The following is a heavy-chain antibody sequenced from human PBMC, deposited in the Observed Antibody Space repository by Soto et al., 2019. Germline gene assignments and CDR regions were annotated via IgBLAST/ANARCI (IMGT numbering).Heavy chain of an antibody. J-gene: IGHJ4*02. CDR3: VREDWHRFDS. CDR1: GFKFSAYW. CDR2: ISGGASDK. Sequence: EVQLVESGGRLVQPGGSVRLSCAAPGFKFSAYWMSWVRQDPGKGLEWVATISGGASDKFYVDSVKGRFTISRDDTKNTLYLQMNSLRDEDTAVYYCVREDWHRFDSWGQGTLVTVSS. V-gene: IGHV3-7*01. D-gene: IGHD2-21*01.